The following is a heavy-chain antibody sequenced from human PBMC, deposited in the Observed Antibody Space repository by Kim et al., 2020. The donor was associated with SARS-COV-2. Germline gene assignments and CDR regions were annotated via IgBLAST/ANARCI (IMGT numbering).Heavy chain of an antibody. J-gene: IGHJ4*02. CDR2: INTDTGNP. CDR1: GYTFTNNA. Sequence: ASVKVSCKASGYTFTNNAISWVRQAPGQGLEWMGWINTDTGNPTYAQAFTRRFVFSVETSVTTAYLQISSLEAEDTALYFFASVIWGTYRYTDYWGQGTL. V-gene: IGHV7-4-1*02. D-gene: IGHD3-16*02. CDR3: ASVIWGTYRYTDY.